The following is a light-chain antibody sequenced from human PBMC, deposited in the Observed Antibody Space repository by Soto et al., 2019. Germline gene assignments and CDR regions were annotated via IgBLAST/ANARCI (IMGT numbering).Light chain of an antibody. Sequence: DIVMTQSPDSLAVSLGERATINCKSSQTVLDSFNNKDYLTWYQQKPGQPPKLLIYWASTREFGDPDRFSCSGSGTDFTLTISSLQAEDVAVYYCQQYYSTPRTFGHGTKVEIK. V-gene: IGKV4-1*01. CDR1: QTVLDSFNNKDY. CDR3: QQYYSTPRT. J-gene: IGKJ1*01. CDR2: WAS.